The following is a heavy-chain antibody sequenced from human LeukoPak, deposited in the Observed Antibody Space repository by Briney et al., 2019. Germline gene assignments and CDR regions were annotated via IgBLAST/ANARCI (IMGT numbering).Heavy chain of an antibody. Sequence: SETLSLTCTVSGGSISNYYWSWIRQPPGKGLEWIGYIYYSGSTNYNPSLKSRVTISVDTSKNQFSLKLNSVTAADTAVYYCARHRYSSSSYYYYYMDVWGKGTTVTVSS. V-gene: IGHV4-59*08. CDR3: ARHRYSSSSYYYYYMDV. J-gene: IGHJ6*03. CDR2: IYYSGST. D-gene: IGHD6-6*01. CDR1: GGSISNYY.